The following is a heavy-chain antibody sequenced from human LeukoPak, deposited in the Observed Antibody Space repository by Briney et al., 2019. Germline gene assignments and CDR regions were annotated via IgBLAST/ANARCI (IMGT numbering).Heavy chain of an antibody. CDR3: ARDIVAASSDGFDV. CDR2: MYASGSA. CDR1: GGPIYSYY. D-gene: IGHD2-15*01. J-gene: IGHJ3*01. V-gene: IGHV4-4*07. Sequence: SETLSLTCTVSGGPIYSYYWSWIRQTAGKGLEWLGRMYASGSANYNPSLKSRISMSVDTSKSQFSLNLTSVTAADTAVYYCARDIVAASSDGFDVWGQGTTVTVSS.